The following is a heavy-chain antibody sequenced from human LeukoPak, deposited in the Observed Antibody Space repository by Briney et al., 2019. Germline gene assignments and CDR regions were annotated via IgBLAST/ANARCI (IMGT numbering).Heavy chain of an antibody. Sequence: GGSLRLSCAASGFNVRSNYMTWVRRGPGKGLEGGSVIYRGGDTYYAASGKGRFTISRDNSKNTMSLHMTSLRAEDTAVYYCARDPGGGEPLYYFDYWGQGTLVTVSS. J-gene: IGHJ4*02. CDR2: IYRGGDT. D-gene: IGHD2-21*01. CDR3: ARDPGGGEPLYYFDY. V-gene: IGHV3-66*01. CDR1: GFNVRSNY.